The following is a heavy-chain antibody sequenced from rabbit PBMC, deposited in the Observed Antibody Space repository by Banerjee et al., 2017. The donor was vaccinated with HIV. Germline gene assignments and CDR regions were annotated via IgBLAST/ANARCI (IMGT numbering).Heavy chain of an antibody. Sequence: QEQLVAYGGDLVQPEGSLTLTCTASGFSFSSSDWMSWVRQAPGKGLEWIASIYIGNSGTYYASWAKGRFTISKTSSTTVTLQMTGLTAADTATYFCARSIDSNAREYLNLWGPGTLVTVS. CDR2: IYIGNSGT. CDR3: ARSIDSNAREYLNL. CDR1: GFSFSSSDW. V-gene: IGHV1S45*01. D-gene: IGHD6-1*01. J-gene: IGHJ4*01.